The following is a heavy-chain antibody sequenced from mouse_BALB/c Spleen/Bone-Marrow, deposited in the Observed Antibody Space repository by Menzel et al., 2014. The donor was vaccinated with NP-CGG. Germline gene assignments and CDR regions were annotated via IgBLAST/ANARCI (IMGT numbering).Heavy chain of an antibody. V-gene: IGHV1S81*02. Sequence: VQLQQSGAELVKPGASVKLSCKASGYTFTSYWMHWVKQRPGQGLEWIGEINPSNGRSNYSEKFKSKATLTVDKSSSTTYMQLSSLTSEDSAVYSCARYNAYDWYFDVWGAGTTVNVYS. J-gene: IGHJ1*01. CDR2: INPSNGRS. CDR3: ARYNAYDWYFDV. D-gene: IGHD2-2*01. CDR1: GYTFTSYW.